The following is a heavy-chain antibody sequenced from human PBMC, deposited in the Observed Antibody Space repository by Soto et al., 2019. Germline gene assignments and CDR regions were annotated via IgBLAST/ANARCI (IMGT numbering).Heavy chain of an antibody. D-gene: IGHD3-10*01. CDR2: IYPGDSDT. CDR3: ARAVHGSGSYYPYYYYYMDV. J-gene: IGHJ6*03. V-gene: IGHV5-51*01. CDR1: GYSFTSYW. Sequence: PGESLKISCKGSGYSFTSYWIGWVRQMPGKGLEWMGIIYPGDSDTRYSPSFQGQVTISADKSISTAYLQWSSLKASDTAMYYCARAVHGSGSYYPYYYYYMDVWGKGTTVTVSS.